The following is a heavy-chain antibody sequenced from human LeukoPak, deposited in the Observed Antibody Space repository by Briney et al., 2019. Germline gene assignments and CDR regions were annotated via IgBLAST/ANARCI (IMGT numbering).Heavy chain of an antibody. CDR1: GYNFTSYW. D-gene: IGHD6-19*01. CDR2: IYPGDSDT. J-gene: IGHJ4*02. Sequence: GESLKISCKGSGYNFTSYWIGWVRQMPGKGLEWMGIIYPGDSDTRYSPSFQGQVTISADKSISTAYLQWSSLKASDTAMYYCARHTYSSGWSNYFHYWGQGTLVTVSS. CDR3: ARHTYSSGWSNYFHY. V-gene: IGHV5-51*01.